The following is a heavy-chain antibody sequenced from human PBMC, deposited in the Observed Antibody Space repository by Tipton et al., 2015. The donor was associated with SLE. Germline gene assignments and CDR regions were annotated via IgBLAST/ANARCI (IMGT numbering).Heavy chain of an antibody. CDR2: IYHTGST. D-gene: IGHD2-15*01. V-gene: IGHV4-38-2*02. Sequence: LRLSCAVSGYSISSGYYWGWIRQPPGKGLEWIGSIYHTGSTYYNPSLKSRVTMSVDTSKNQFSLKLSSVTAADTAVYYCARDNPLYCSGGSCRDAFDIWDQG. CDR1: GYSISSGYY. J-gene: IGHJ3*02. CDR3: ARDNPLYCSGGSCRDAFDI.